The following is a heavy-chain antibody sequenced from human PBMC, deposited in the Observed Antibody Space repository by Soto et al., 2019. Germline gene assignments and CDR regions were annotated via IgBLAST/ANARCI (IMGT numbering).Heavy chain of an antibody. CDR1: GYPVTAYY. Sequence: QLHLVQSGAVVKKPGASVTVSCSASGYPVTAYYMHWVRQAPGRGLEWMGGINPATGAAKYTQTFQGRVTMTRDTSTSTVFTELSGLTSEDPAVFYCARGGGVGVAGSAAFDMWGQGTLVTVSS. V-gene: IGHV1-2*02. CDR3: ARGGGVGVAGSAAFDM. J-gene: IGHJ3*02. CDR2: INPATGAA. D-gene: IGHD3-3*01.